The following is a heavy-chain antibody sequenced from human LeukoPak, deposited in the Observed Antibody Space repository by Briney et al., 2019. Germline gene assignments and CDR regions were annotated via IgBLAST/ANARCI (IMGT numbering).Heavy chain of an antibody. V-gene: IGHV4-61*02. CDR2: IYTSGST. D-gene: IGHD3-22*01. CDR3: ARVGSKDYYDSSGYYYGAFDI. CDR1: GGSISSGSYY. J-gene: IGHJ3*02. Sequence: SETLSLTCTVSGGSISSGSYYWSWIRQPAGKGLEWIGRIYTSGSTNYNPSLKSRFTISVDTSKNQFSLKLSSVTAADTAVYYCARVGSKDYYDSSGYYYGAFDIWGQGTMVTVSS.